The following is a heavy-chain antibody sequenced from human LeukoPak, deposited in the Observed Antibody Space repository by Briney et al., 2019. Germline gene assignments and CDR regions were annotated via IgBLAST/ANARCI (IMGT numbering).Heavy chain of an antibody. D-gene: IGHD5-24*01. CDR3: ARDLLDGNAFDI. CDR2: INPNSGGT. V-gene: IGHV1-2*02. Sequence: ASVKVSCKASGYTFTGYYLHWVRQAPGQGLEWMGWINPNSGGTNYAQKFQGRVTMTRDTSISTAYMELSRLRSDDTAVYYCARDLLDGNAFDIWGQGTMVTVSS. CDR1: GYTFTGYY. J-gene: IGHJ3*02.